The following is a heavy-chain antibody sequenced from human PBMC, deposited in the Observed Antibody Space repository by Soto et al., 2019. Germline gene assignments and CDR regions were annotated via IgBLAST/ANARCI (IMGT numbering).Heavy chain of an antibody. Sequence: SVKVSCKASGGTFSSYAISWVRQAPGQGLEWMGGIIPIFGTANYAQKFQGRVTITADESTSTAYMELSSLRSEDTAVYYCARDHSRRLALRNWFDPWGQGTLVTVYS. CDR3: ARDHSRRLALRNWFDP. D-gene: IGHD6-25*01. J-gene: IGHJ5*02. CDR1: GGTFSSYA. CDR2: IIPIFGTA. V-gene: IGHV1-69*13.